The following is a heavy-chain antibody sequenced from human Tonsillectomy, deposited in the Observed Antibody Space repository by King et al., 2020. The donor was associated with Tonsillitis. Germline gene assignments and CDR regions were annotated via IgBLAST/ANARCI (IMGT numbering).Heavy chain of an antibody. Sequence: QLVQSGAEVKKSGSSVKVSCKASGGTFSSYAISWVRQAPGQGLEWMGRSIPILGITDYAQKFQGTVTITADKSTSTAYMELSSLRSEDTAVYYCAKVSANSEGNWFDPWGQGTLVTVSS. CDR2: SIPILGIT. V-gene: IGHV1-69*04. D-gene: IGHD4/OR15-4a*01. CDR1: GGTFSSYA. CDR3: AKVSANSEGNWFDP. J-gene: IGHJ5*02.